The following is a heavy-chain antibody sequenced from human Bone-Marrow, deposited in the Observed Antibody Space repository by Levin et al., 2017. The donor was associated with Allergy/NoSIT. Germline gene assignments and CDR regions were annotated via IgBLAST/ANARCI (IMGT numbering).Heavy chain of an antibody. D-gene: IGHD5-18*01. CDR1: GGTISSTSHF. J-gene: IGHJ4*02. Sequence: PSETLSLTCNVSGGTISSTSHFWGWVRQPPGKGLQWIGSMHYTGSAYYTPSLKSRVTISMDTSKNQFSLRLSSVTAADTAIYYCSRSLETAMAPYYSDYWSQGTLVTVSS. CDR3: SRSLETAMAPYYSDY. CDR2: MHYTGSA. V-gene: IGHV4-39*07.